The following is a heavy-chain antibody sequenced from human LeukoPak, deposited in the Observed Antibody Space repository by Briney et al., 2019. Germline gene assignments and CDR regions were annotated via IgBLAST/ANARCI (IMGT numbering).Heavy chain of an antibody. V-gene: IGHV3-48*03. J-gene: IGHJ5*02. CDR2: INRGGGIA. CDR3: AALWFDP. Sequence: GGSLRLSCAASGFIFSNYEMNWVRQAPGKGLEWVSYINRGGGIAYYVDSVRGRFTISRDDTKNALYLQMNSLRAEDTAVYYCAALWFDPWGQGTLVTVPS. CDR1: GFIFSNYE.